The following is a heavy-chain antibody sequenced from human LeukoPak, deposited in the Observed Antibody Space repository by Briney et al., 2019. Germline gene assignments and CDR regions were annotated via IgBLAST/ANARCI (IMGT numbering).Heavy chain of an antibody. CDR3: ASQYADYYGSGSYLDY. J-gene: IGHJ4*02. CDR2: IIPILGIA. CDR1: GYTFTGYY. Sequence: GASVKVSCKASGYTFTGYYMHWVRQAPGQGLEWMGRIIPILGIANYAQKFQGRVTITADKSTSTAYMELSSLRSEDTAVYYCASQYADYYGSGSYLDYWGQGTLVTVSS. V-gene: IGHV1-69*02. D-gene: IGHD3-10*01.